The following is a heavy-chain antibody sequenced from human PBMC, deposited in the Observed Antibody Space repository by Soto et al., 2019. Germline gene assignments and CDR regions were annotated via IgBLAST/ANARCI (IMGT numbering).Heavy chain of an antibody. CDR3: ASDLVGASDSYGLDV. D-gene: IGHD1-26*01. Sequence: GGSLRLSCAASGFTFSNYCMHWVRQAPGKGLEWVAIIWHDENNKYYADSVGGRFIISRDNSKNRLYLQMNSLRAEDTAVYYCASDLVGASDSYGLDVWGQGTPVTVSS. CDR1: GFTFSNYC. J-gene: IGHJ6*02. CDR2: IWHDENNK. V-gene: IGHV3-33*01.